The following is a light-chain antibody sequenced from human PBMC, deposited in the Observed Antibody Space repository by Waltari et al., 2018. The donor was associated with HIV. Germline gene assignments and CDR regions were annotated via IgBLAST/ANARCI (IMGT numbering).Light chain of an antibody. J-gene: IGLJ1*01. CDR3: SSYAGSNTFV. Sequence: QSALTQPPSASGSPGQSVTISCTGTSSDVGGYNYVSWYQQHPHKAPKLMIYEVTKRPSGVPDRFSGSKSGNTASLTISGLQAEDEADYYCSSYAGSNTFVFGTGTKVTVL. V-gene: IGLV2-8*01. CDR1: SSDVGGYNY. CDR2: EVT.